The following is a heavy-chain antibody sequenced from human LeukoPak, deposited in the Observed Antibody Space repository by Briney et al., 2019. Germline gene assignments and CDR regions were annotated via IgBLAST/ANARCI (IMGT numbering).Heavy chain of an antibody. Sequence: PGGSLRLSCAASGFTFSSYAMHWVRQAPGKGLEWVAVISYDGSNKYYADSVKGRFTISRDNSKNTLYLQMNSLRAEDTAVYYCARELSEDGLGSYYNYWGQGTLVTVSS. D-gene: IGHD3-10*01. CDR1: GFTFSSYA. J-gene: IGHJ4*02. CDR3: ARELSEDGLGSYYNY. V-gene: IGHV3-30-3*01. CDR2: ISYDGSNK.